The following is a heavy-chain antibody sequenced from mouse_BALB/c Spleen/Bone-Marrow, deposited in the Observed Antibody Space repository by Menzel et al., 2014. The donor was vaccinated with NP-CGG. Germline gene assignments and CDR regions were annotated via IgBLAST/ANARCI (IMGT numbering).Heavy chain of an antibody. CDR1: GYTFTDYA. CDR3: ARSPDGCRYYFDY. Sequence: VKLMESGPELVRPGASVKLSCKGSGYTFTDYAMHWVRQSHAKGLEWIGVISPYNGNTNYNQKFKGKATLTVDKSSSTAYMKLARLTSEEADNYYSARSPDGCRYYFDYWGQGTPGTVSS. D-gene: IGHD1-1*01. J-gene: IGHJ2*01. V-gene: IGHV1-67*01. CDR2: ISPYNGNT.